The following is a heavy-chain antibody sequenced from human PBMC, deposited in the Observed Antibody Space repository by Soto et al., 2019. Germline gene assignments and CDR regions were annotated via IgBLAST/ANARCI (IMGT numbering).Heavy chain of an antibody. CDR1: GFTFSNYG. J-gene: IGHJ6*02. CDR3: ARDDEYSGNGMDV. Sequence: QVQLVESGGGVVQPGRSLRLSCAASGFTFSNYGMNWVRQAPGEGLEWVAVILNDGSNRYHADSVKDRFTISRDNSKNMLYLQMNSLRAEDTAVYYCARDDEYSGNGMDVWGQGTTITVS. D-gene: IGHD3-10*01. V-gene: IGHV3-33*01. CDR2: ILNDGSNR.